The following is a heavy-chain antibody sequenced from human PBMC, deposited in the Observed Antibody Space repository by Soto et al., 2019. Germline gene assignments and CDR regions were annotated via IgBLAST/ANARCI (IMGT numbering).Heavy chain of an antibody. CDR2: IWYDGNNK. V-gene: IGHV3-33*06. Sequence: QVQLVESGGGVVQPGKSLRLSCAASGFTFSRYAMHWVRQAPGKGLEWVAVIWYDGNNKYYADSVKGRFTISRDNSKNTLYLQMNSLRVEDTAVYYCAQDSSGYYWGQVTLVTVSS. D-gene: IGHD3-22*01. CDR3: AQDSSGYY. J-gene: IGHJ4*02. CDR1: GFTFSRYA.